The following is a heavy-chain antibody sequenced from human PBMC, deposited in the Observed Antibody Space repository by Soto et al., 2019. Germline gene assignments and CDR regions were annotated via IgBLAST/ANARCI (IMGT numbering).Heavy chain of an antibody. CDR2: INPNSGGT. D-gene: IGHD2-2*01. CDR3: ARGVPAATGYMDV. Sequence: ASVKVSCKASGYTFTGYYMHWVRQAPGQGLEWMGWINPNSGGTNYAQKFQGWVTMTRDTSISTAYMELSRLRSDDTAVYYCARGVPAATGYMDVWGKGTTVTVSS. J-gene: IGHJ6*03. CDR1: GYTFTGYY. V-gene: IGHV1-2*04.